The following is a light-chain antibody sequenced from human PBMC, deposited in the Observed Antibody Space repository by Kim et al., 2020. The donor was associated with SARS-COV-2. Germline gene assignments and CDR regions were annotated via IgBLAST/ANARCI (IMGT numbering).Light chain of an antibody. CDR2: GKN. Sequence: SELTPDPAVSVALGQTVRITCQGDSLRSYYASWYQQKPGQAPVLVIYGKNNRPSGIPDRFSGSSSGNTASLTITGAQAEDEADYYCNSRDSSGNHLYVFGTGTKVTVL. CDR1: SLRSYY. J-gene: IGLJ1*01. V-gene: IGLV3-19*01. CDR3: NSRDSSGNHLYV.